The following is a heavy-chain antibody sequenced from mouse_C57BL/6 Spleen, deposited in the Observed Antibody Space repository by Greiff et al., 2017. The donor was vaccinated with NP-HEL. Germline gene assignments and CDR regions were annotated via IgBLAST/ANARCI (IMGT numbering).Heavy chain of an antibody. V-gene: IGHV5-4*01. CDR3: ARDRRGYFDY. CDR1: GFTFSSYA. CDR2: ISDGGSYT. Sequence: EVKLEESGGGLVKPGGSLKLSCAASGFTFSSYAMSWVRQTPEKRLEWVATISDGGSYTYYPDNVKGRFTISRDNAKNNLYLQMSHLKSEDTAMYYCARDRRGYFDYWGQGTTLTVSS. J-gene: IGHJ2*01.